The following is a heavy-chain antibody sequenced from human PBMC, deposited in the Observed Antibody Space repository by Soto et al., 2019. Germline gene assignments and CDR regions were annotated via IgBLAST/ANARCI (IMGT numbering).Heavy chain of an antibody. CDR3: ARVVATSPHFDY. V-gene: IGHV4-59*01. D-gene: IGHD5-12*01. CDR1: GGSISSYY. Sequence: QVQLQESGPGLVKPSETLSLTCTVSGGSISSYYWSWIRQPPGKGLEWIGYIYYSGSTNYNPSLKSRVTISLDTSNNHSSLKLSSVTAADTAVYYCARVVATSPHFDYWGQGTLVTVSS. J-gene: IGHJ4*02. CDR2: IYYSGST.